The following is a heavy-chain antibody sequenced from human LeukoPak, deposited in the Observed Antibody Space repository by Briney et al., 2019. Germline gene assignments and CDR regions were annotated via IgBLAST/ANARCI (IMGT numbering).Heavy chain of an antibody. J-gene: IGHJ4*02. V-gene: IGHV1-8*03. CDR2: MNPNSGNT. CDR3: ARGKRVIAAAGTVDY. Sequence: ASVKVSCKASGYTFTSYDINWVRQATGQGLEWMGWMNPNSGNTGYAQKFRARVTITRNTSISTAYMELSSLRSEDTAVYYCARGKRVIAAAGTVDYWGQGTLVTVSS. CDR1: GYTFTSYD. D-gene: IGHD6-13*01.